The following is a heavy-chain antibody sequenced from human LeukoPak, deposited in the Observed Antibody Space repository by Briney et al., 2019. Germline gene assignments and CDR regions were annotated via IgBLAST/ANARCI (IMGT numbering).Heavy chain of an antibody. V-gene: IGHV4-59*01. CDR2: IYYSGST. J-gene: IGHJ4*02. D-gene: IGHD3-10*01. CDR3: AARDGARIDY. CDR1: GGSISSYY. Sequence: SETLSLTCTVSGGSISSYYWSWIRQPPGKGLEWIGYIYYSGSTNYNPSLKSRVTISVDTSKNQFSLTLSSVTAADTAVYYCAARDGARIDYWGQGTLVTVSS.